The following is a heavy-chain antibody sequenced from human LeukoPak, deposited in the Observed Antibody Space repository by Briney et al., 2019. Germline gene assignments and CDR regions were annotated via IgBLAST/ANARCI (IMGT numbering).Heavy chain of an antibody. D-gene: IGHD6-13*01. J-gene: IGHJ6*03. CDR1: GFTFDDYA. CDR3: AKDAYSSSWYGGNYYYYMDV. V-gene: IGHV3-43D*03. Sequence: GGSLRLSCAASGFTFDDYAMHWVRQAPGKGLEWVSLISWDGGSTYYADSVKGRFTISRDNSKNSLYLQMNSLRAEDTALYYCAKDAYSSSWYGGNYYYYMDVWGKGTTVTVSS. CDR2: ISWDGGST.